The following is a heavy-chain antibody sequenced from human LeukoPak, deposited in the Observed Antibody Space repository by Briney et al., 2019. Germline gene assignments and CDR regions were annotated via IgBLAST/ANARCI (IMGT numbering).Heavy chain of an antibody. J-gene: IGHJ4*02. V-gene: IGHV3-49*03. CDR2: IRSKAYGGTT. Sequence: PGGSLRLSCTASGFTFGDYAMSWFRQAPGKGLEWVAFIRSKAYGGTTEYAASVKGRFTISREDSKSIAYLQINSLKTEDTAVYYCTGTVDYGDYAVGAMDYWGQGTLVTVSS. CDR1: GFTFGDYA. D-gene: IGHD4-17*01. CDR3: TGTVDYGDYAVGAMDY.